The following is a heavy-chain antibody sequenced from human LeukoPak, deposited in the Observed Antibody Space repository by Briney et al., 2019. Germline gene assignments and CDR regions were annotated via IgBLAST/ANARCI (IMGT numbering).Heavy chain of an antibody. J-gene: IGHJ4*02. D-gene: IGHD6-13*01. Sequence: GGSLRLSCAASGFTVSSNYMSWVRQAPGKGLEWVSVIYSGGSTYYADSVKGRFTISRDNSKNTLYLQMNSLRAEDTAVYYCARDRGSWYYFDYWGQGTLVTVSA. V-gene: IGHV3-66*02. CDR3: ARDRGSWYYFDY. CDR2: IYSGGST. CDR1: GFTVSSNY.